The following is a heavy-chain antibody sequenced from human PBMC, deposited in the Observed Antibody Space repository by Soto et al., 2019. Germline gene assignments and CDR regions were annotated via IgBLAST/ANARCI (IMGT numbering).Heavy chain of an antibody. Sequence: ASVKVCCKASGYTFTSYYMYWVRQAPGQGLEWMGIINPSGGSTSYAQKFQGRVTMTRDTSTSTVYMELSSLRSEDTAVYYCARPLLWFGSPHAFDIWGQGTMVTVSS. V-gene: IGHV1-46*03. CDR3: ARPLLWFGSPHAFDI. D-gene: IGHD3-10*01. CDR2: INPSGGST. CDR1: GYTFTSYY. J-gene: IGHJ3*02.